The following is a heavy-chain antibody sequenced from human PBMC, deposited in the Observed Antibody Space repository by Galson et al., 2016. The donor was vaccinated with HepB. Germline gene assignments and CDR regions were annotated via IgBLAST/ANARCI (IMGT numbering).Heavy chain of an antibody. CDR3: AKDRGSSWTHDH. J-gene: IGHJ4*02. D-gene: IGHD2-2*01. Sequence: SLRLSCAASGLIFSNYGMHWVRQAPGKGLEWVAVISSDGSDKVYADSVKGRFTISRDNSKNTLFLQMSSLGAEDTAVYYCAKDRGSSWTHDHWGQGTLVTVSS. CDR2: ISSDGSDK. V-gene: IGHV3-30*18. CDR1: GLIFSNYG.